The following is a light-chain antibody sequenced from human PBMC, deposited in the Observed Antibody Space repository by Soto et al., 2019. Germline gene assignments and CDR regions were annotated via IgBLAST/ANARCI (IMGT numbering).Light chain of an antibody. CDR3: CSCAGSNSPVT. J-gene: IGLJ2*01. CDR2: DVS. Sequence: QSALTQPPSSSGSPGQSVTISCTGTSSDVGGYNYVSWYQQHPGKAPKFLIFDVSRRPSGVPDRFSGSKSSNTASLTLSGLQAEDEDEYHCCSCAGSNSPVTFGGGTKVTVL. CDR1: SSDVGGYNY. V-gene: IGLV2-8*01.